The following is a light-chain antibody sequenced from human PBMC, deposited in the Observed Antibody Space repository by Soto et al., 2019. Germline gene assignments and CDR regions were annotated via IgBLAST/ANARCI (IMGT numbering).Light chain of an antibody. CDR1: SSNIGSNT. CDR3: AAWDDILNGVL. CDR2: SYN. Sequence: QAVVTQPPSASGTPGQRVIISCSGSSSNIGSNTVNWYQQIPGTAPKLLIYSYNQRPSGVPDRFSGSKSDTSASLAISGLQSEDEAEYYCAAWDDILNGVLFGGGTKVTVL. J-gene: IGLJ2*01. V-gene: IGLV1-44*01.